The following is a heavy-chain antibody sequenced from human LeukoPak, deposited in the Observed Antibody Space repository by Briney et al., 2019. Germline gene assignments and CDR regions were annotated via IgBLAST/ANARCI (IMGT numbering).Heavy chain of an antibody. V-gene: IGHV4-39*01. CDR3: ARHGKTFYGSGNAVDY. J-gene: IGHJ4*02. Sequence: SETLSLTCTVSGGSINSITYYWDWIRQPPGKGLEWIGSIYFSGSTYYNPSLKSRVTISVDTSKSHFSLRLTSVTAADTAVYYCARHGKTFYGSGNAVDYWGQGALVTVSS. CDR2: IYFSGST. CDR1: GGSINSITYY. D-gene: IGHD3-10*01.